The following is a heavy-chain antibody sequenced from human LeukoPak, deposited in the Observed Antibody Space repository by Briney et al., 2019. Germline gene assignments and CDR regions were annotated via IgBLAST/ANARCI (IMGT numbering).Heavy chain of an antibody. CDR3: ARKYSSGLLDY. CDR1: GFTFSDYY. D-gene: IGHD6-19*01. CDR2: ISSSSSYT. V-gene: IGHV3-11*03. Sequence: GGSLRLSRAASGFTFSDYYMSWIRQAPGKGLEWVSYISSSSSYTNYADSVKGRFTVSRDNAKNSLYLQMNSLRAEDTAVYYCARKYSSGLLDYWGQGTLVTVSS. J-gene: IGHJ4*02.